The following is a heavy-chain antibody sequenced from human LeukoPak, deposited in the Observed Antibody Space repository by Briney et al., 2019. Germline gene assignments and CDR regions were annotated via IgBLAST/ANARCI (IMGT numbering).Heavy chain of an antibody. CDR1: GGTFSSYA. V-gene: IGHV1-69*04. CDR3: ARDRRKDLDY. J-gene: IGHJ4*02. Sequence: SVKVSCKASGGTFSSYAISWVRQAPGQGLEWMERIIPILGIANYAQKFQGRVTITADKSTSTAYMELSSLRSEDTAVYYCARDRRKDLDYWGQGTLVTVSS. D-gene: IGHD6-6*01. CDR2: IIPILGIA.